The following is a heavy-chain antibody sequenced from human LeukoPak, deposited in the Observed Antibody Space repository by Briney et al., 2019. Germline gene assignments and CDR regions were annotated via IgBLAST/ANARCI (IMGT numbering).Heavy chain of an antibody. CDR3: AHSSAFQQH. CDR1: GGSFSDYY. D-gene: IGHD3-22*01. CDR2: INHGGST. Sequence: PSETLSLTCAVYGGSFSDYYCSWIRQPPGKGLEWIGEINHGGSTNYNPSLKSRVTISVDTSKNQFSLKLTSVTAADTAVYYCAHSSAFQQHGGQGTLVTVSS. V-gene: IGHV4-34*01. J-gene: IGHJ1*01.